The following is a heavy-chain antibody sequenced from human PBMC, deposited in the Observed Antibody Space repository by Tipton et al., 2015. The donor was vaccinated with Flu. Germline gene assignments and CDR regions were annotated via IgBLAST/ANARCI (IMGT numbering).Heavy chain of an antibody. CDR2: IYSSART. J-gene: IGHJ5*02. CDR1: GGSISSFY. D-gene: IGHD3-10*01. CDR3: ARIQGGYYGSESYDT. Sequence: TLSLTCTVSGGSISSFYWSWIRQPPGKGLEWIGYIYSSARTNYNSSLASRVTISVDTSKNQFSLELISVTAADTAVYYCARIQGGYYGSESYDTWGQGMLVTVSS. V-gene: IGHV4-59*07.